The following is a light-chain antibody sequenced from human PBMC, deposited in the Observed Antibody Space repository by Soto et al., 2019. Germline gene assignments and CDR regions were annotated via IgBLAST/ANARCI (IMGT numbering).Light chain of an antibody. CDR2: AAS. CDR3: QQSYRTPVT. V-gene: IGKV1-39*01. Sequence: DIQMTQSPSSLSASVGDRVTITCRASQSINTFLNWYQQKPGKAPNLLVYAASSLQSGAPSRFSGSGSGTDFTLIISSLQPEDSATYYCQQSYRTPVTFGQGTKVEIK. J-gene: IGKJ1*01. CDR1: QSINTF.